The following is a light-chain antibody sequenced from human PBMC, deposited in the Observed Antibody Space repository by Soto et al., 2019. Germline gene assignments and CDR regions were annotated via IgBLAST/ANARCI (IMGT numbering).Light chain of an antibody. V-gene: IGLV1-47*02. CDR3: QSYDSSLSAFYV. CDR1: SFNIGSNY. J-gene: IGLJ1*01. CDR2: SNN. Sequence: QSVLTQPPSASGTPGQRVTISCSGSSFNIGSNYVYWYQHLPGTAPKLLIYSNNQRPSGVPDRFYGSKSGTSASLAITGLHADDEADYYCQSYDSSLSAFYVFGTGTKVTVL.